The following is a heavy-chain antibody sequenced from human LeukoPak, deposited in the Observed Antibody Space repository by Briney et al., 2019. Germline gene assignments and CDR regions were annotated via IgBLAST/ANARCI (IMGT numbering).Heavy chain of an antibody. V-gene: IGHV4-59*01. CDR1: GGSISSYY. J-gene: IGHJ4*02. CDR3: ARGWYSSGWYTLDS. Sequence: SETLSPTCIVSGGSISSYYWNWIRQPPGKRLEWIGCIYSSGTIKYNPSLRSRAAISIDTSKDQFSLQLSSVTAADTAVYYCARGWYSSGWYTLDSWGQGALVTVSS. CDR2: IYSSGTI. D-gene: IGHD6-19*01.